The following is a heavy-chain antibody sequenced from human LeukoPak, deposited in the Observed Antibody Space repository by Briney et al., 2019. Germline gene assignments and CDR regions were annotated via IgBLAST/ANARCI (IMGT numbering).Heavy chain of an antibody. Sequence: GGSLRLSCAASGFTFSTYSMNWVRQAPGKGLEWVSYISSSGNIIYYADSVKGRFTISRDNAKNSLYLQMNSLRAEDTAVYYCARLDTLDYWGQGTLVTVSS. CDR1: GFTFSTYS. V-gene: IGHV3-48*04. CDR2: ISSSGNII. J-gene: IGHJ4*02. CDR3: ARLDTLDY. D-gene: IGHD5-18*01.